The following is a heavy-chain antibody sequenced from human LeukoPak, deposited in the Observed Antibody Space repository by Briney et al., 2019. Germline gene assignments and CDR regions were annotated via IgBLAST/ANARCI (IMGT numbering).Heavy chain of an antibody. D-gene: IGHD2-2*01. CDR3: ARADIVVVPAAIRYYFDY. V-gene: IGHV4-34*01. Sequence: SETLSLTCAVYGGSFSGYYWSWIRQPPGKGLEWIGEINRSGSTNYNPSLKSRVTISVDTSKNQFSLKLSSVTAADTAVYYCARADIVVVPAAIRYYFDYWGQGTLVTVSS. CDR2: INRSGST. CDR1: GGSFSGYY. J-gene: IGHJ4*02.